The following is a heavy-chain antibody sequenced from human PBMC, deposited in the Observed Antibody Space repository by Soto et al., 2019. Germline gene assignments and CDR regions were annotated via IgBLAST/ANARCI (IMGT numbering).Heavy chain of an antibody. D-gene: IGHD6-19*01. J-gene: IGHJ4*01. CDR3: ARVAYSNGWIFDY. CDR2: IYSDGTT. V-gene: IGHV3-53*01. Sequence: GGSLRLSCVASGLSVSDSYMNWVRQAPGRGLEWVSVIYSDGTTYYGDSMKGRFTISRDNAENSLYLQMNSQRGEDTAVYFCARVAYSNGWIFDYWGQGTLVTVSS. CDR1: GLSVSDSY.